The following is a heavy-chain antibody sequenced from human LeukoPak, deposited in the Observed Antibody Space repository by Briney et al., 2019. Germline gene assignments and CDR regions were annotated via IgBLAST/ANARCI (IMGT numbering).Heavy chain of an antibody. V-gene: IGHV1-2*02. CDR3: ARDQGLDFWSGYYIY. D-gene: IGHD3-3*01. J-gene: IGHJ4*02. Sequence: ASVKVSCKASGYTFTGYYMHWVRQAPGQGLEWMGWINPNSGGTNYAQKFQGRVTMTRDTSISTAYMELSRLRSDDTAVYYCARDQGLDFWSGYYIYWGQGTLVTVSS. CDR2: INPNSGGT. CDR1: GYTFTGYY.